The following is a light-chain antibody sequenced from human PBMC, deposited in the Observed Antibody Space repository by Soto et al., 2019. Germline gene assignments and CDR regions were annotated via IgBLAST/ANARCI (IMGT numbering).Light chain of an antibody. J-gene: IGKJ1*01. CDR1: QSISSSY. V-gene: IGKV3-20*01. CDR3: RQYGSSRT. CDR2: GAS. Sequence: EIVLTQSPGTLSLSPGERATLSCRASQSISSSYLAWYQQKPGQAPRLLVYGASSRATGIADRFSGSGSGTDFTLTISRLEPEDFAVYYCRQYGSSRTFGQGTKVEIK.